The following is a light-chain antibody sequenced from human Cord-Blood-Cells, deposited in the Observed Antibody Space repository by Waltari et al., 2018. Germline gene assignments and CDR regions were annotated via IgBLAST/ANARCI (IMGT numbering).Light chain of an antibody. Sequence: SSELTQDPAVSVALGQTVRITCHGDSLRSYYASWYQQKPGQAPVLVIYGKNNRPSGIPDRFSGSSSGNTASLTITGAQAEDEAGYYCNSRDSSGNHLVVFGGGTKLTVL. V-gene: IGLV3-19*01. J-gene: IGLJ2*01. CDR2: GKN. CDR3: NSRDSSGNHLVV. CDR1: SLRSYY.